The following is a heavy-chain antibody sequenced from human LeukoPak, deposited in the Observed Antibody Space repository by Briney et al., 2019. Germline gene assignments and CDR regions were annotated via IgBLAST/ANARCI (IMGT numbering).Heavy chain of an antibody. Sequence: GGSLRLSCAASGFTFSSYWMSWVRQAPGKGLEWVANIKQDGSEKYYVDSVKGRFTISRDNAKNLLYLQMNSLRAEDTAVYYCARDLGDCSSTSCYYYYYMDVWGKGTTVTVSS. V-gene: IGHV3-7*01. J-gene: IGHJ6*03. CDR2: IKQDGSEK. CDR1: GFTFSSYW. D-gene: IGHD2-2*01. CDR3: ARDLGDCSSTSCYYYYYMDV.